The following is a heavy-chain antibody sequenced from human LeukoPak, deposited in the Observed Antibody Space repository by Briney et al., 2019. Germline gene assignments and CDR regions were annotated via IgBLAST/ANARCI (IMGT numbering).Heavy chain of an antibody. V-gene: IGHV3-30*03. CDR1: GFTFSRFG. CDR3: ARGSEYSYGFTGPERPKSRLAY. Sequence: GGSLRLSCAASGFTFSRFGMHWVRQAPGKGLEWVAVISYDGSNKYYTDSVKGRFTISRDNSKNTLYLQMNSLRAEDTAVYYFARGSEYSYGFTGPERPKSRLAYLGQGTLVTVSS. J-gene: IGHJ4*02. D-gene: IGHD5-18*01. CDR2: ISYDGSNK.